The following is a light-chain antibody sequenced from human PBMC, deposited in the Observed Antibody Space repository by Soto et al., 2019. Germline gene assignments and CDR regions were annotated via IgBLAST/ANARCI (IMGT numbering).Light chain of an antibody. J-gene: IGKJ1*01. V-gene: IGKV1-39*01. CDR1: QSISSY. CDR2: AAS. Sequence: DIQMTQSPSSLSASVVDRVTITCRASQSISSYLNWYQQKPGKAPKLLIYAASSLQSGVPSRFSGSGSGTDFTLTISSLQPEDFATYYCQQCYSNPRTFGQGTKVDIK. CDR3: QQCYSNPRT.